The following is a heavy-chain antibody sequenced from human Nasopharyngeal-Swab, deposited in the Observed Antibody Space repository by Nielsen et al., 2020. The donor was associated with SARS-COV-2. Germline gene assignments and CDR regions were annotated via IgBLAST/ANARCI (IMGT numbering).Heavy chain of an antibody. D-gene: IGHD6-13*01. CDR3: AFCRGAGYYYYYMDV. J-gene: IGHJ6*03. CDR1: GYTFTSYG. V-gene: IGHV1-18*01. Sequence: ASVKVSCKAFGYTFTSYGISWVRQAPGQGLEWMGWISAYNANTKNAQKLQGRVTMTTDTSTNTAYMELRSLRSDDTAVYYCAFCRGAGYYYYYMDVWGKGTTVTVSS. CDR2: ISAYNANT.